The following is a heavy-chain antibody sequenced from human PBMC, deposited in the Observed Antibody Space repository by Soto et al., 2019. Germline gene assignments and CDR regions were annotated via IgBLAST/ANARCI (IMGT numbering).Heavy chain of an antibody. J-gene: IGHJ3*01. CDR1: GFTFSDHY. CDR3: AKIMLTVTTAAFAL. CDR2: ISSGSTYA. D-gene: IGHD4-17*01. Sequence: QEQLVESGGGLVRPGGSLRLSCAASGFTFSDHYMTWIRQPPGKGLEWVSYISSGSTYAYSADSVKGRFTISRDNANNSLYLQMNRLQAEDTAVYYCAKIMLTVTTAAFALWGQGTMVTVSS. V-gene: IGHV3-11*05.